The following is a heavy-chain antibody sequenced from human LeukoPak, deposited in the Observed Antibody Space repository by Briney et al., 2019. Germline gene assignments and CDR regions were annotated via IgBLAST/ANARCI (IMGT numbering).Heavy chain of an antibody. D-gene: IGHD5/OR15-5a*01. CDR1: GFTFSDYY. J-gene: IGHJ4*02. CDR2: IYHSGST. CDR3: GREVDIVSTTGRYYFDY. Sequence: GSLRLSCAASGFTFSDYYMSWIRQPPGKGLEWMGEIYHSGSTNYNPSLKSRVTISVDKTKNQFSLKLSSVTAADTAVYYWGREVDIVSTTGRYYFDYWGQGTLVTVSS. V-gene: IGHV4-34*01.